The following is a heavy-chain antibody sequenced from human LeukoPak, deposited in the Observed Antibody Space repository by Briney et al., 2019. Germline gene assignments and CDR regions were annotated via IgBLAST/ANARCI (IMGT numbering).Heavy chain of an antibody. D-gene: IGHD3-10*01. CDR2: ISAYNGDT. V-gene: IGHV1-18*01. Sequence: ASVKVSCKASGYTFTCYGISWVRQAPGQGLEWMGWISAYNGDTNYAQKLQGRVTMTTDTSTSTAYMGLRSLRSDDTAVYYCARDAAYYGSGSYGPFDYWAQGTLVTVSS. CDR3: ARDAAYYGSGSYGPFDY. CDR1: GYTFTCYG. J-gene: IGHJ4*02.